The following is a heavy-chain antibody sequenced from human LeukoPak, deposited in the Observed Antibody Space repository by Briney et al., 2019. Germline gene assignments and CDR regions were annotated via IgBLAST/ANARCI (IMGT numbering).Heavy chain of an antibody. Sequence: GGSLRLSCAASGFTFSDYYMSWIRQAPGKGLEWVSSISSTSSNIYYADSVKGRFTISRDNAKNSLFLQMSSLRAEDAALYYCARAGYSSSWRERYKYYFDYWGQGTLVTVSS. J-gene: IGHJ4*02. V-gene: IGHV3-11*04. CDR1: GFTFSDYY. CDR2: ISSTSSNI. CDR3: ARAGYSSSWRERYKYYFDY. D-gene: IGHD6-13*01.